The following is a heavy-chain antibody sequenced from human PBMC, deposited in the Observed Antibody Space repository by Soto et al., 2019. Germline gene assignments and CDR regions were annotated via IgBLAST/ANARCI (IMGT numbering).Heavy chain of an antibody. Sequence: QVQLQESGPGLVKPSETLSLTCSVSGGSVNSDSYYWTWIRQTPGRGLEWIGYVHYSGSTNDNPPLKSRVPMSLDTSKNQFFLRLSSVTAADPAVYYCAAIYTYTAGGWFDPWGQGTLVTVSS. CDR1: GGSVNSDSYY. J-gene: IGHJ5*02. CDR2: VHYSGST. CDR3: AAIYTYTAGGWFDP. D-gene: IGHD5-18*01. V-gene: IGHV4-61*01.